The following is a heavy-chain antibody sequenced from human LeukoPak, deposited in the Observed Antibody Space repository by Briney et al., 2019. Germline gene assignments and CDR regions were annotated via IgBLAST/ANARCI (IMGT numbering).Heavy chain of an antibody. V-gene: IGHV1-2*02. Sequence: WASVKVSCKASGYPFTNFYVHWVRLAPGQGLEWLGWTHPVSGDTIYAQKFQGRVTLTRDTSISTAYMVLTSLRYDDTAVYYCARVTSGTYHYWGQGTLVTISS. D-gene: IGHD1-26*01. CDR1: GYPFTNFY. CDR3: ARVTSGTYHY. J-gene: IGHJ4*02. CDR2: THPVSGDT.